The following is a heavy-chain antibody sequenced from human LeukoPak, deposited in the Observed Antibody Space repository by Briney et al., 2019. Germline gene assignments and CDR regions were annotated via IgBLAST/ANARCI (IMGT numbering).Heavy chain of an antibody. CDR3: ARDYSIYYFDY. Sequence: GGSLRLSCAVSGLTFSSSWMDWVRQAPGKGLEWVAVIWYDGSNKYYADSVKGRFTISRDDSKNTLYLQMNSLRAEDTAVYYCARDYSIYYFDYWGQGTLVTVSS. V-gene: IGHV3-33*08. CDR2: IWYDGSNK. J-gene: IGHJ4*02. CDR1: GLTFSSSW. D-gene: IGHD3-3*02.